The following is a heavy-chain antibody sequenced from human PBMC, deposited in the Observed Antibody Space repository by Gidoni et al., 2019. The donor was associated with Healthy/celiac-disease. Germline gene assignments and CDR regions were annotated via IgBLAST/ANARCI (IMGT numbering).Heavy chain of an antibody. D-gene: IGHD5-12*01. CDR2: IYYSGST. CDR1: GSSLSSSSYY. J-gene: IGHJ4*02. CDR3: ARRPDGEWLRPYYFDY. Sequence: QLQLQESGPGLVTPSETLSLTCTVPGSSLSSSSYYWGWIRQPPGKGLEWIGSIYYSGSTYYNPSLKSRVTISVDTSKNQFSLKLSSVTAAETAVYYCARRPDGEWLRPYYFDYWGQGTLVTVSS. V-gene: IGHV4-39*01.